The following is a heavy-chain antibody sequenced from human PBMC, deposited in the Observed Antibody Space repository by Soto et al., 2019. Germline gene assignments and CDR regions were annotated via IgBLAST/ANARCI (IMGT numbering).Heavy chain of an antibody. CDR3: ARHWGAIYSSSSSAFDI. Sequence: PGGSLRLSCAASGFTFSSYWMSWVRQAPGKGLEWVANIKQDGSEKYYVDSVKGRFTISRDNAKNSLYLQMNSLRAEDTAVYYCARHWGAIYSSSSSAFDIWGQGTMVT. CDR2: IKQDGSEK. J-gene: IGHJ3*02. V-gene: IGHV3-7*03. CDR1: GFTFSSYW. D-gene: IGHD6-6*01.